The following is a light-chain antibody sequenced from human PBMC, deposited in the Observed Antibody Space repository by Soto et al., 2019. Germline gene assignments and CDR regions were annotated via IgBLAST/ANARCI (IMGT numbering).Light chain of an antibody. Sequence: DIQMTQSPSTLSGSVGDRVTITCRASQTISSWLAWDQQKPGKAPKRLIYKASTLKIGVQSRFSGSGSGTALTLTISSLQPDDFATYYCQHYNSYSEAFGQGTKGELK. V-gene: IGKV1-5*03. CDR1: QTISSW. CDR2: KAS. CDR3: QHYNSYSEA. J-gene: IGKJ1*01.